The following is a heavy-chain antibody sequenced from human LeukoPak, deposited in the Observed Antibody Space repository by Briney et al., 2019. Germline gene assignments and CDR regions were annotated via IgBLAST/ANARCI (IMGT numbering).Heavy chain of an antibody. CDR1: GGSISSSSYY. D-gene: IGHD1-26*01. CDR2: IYYSGST. CDR3: ARTHSGSYYWGNFDY. V-gene: IGHV4-39*01. Sequence: PSETLSLTCTVSGGSISSSSYYWGWIRQPPWKGLEWIGSIYYSGSTYYNPSLKSRVTISVDTSKNQFSLKLSSVTAADTAVYYCARTHSGSYYWGNFDYWGQGTLVTVSS. J-gene: IGHJ4*02.